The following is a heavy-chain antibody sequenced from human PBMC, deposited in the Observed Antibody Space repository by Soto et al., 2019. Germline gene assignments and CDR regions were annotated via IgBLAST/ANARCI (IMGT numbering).Heavy chain of an antibody. CDR2: INPNSGGT. D-gene: IGHD3-3*01. CDR1: GYTFTGYY. V-gene: IGHV1-2*04. CDR3: ARGDFTATDAFDI. J-gene: IGHJ3*02. Sequence: ASVKVSCKASGYTFTGYYMHWVRQAPGQGLEWMGWINPNSGGTNYAQKFQGWVTMTRDTSISTAYMELSRLRSDDTAVYYCARGDFTATDAFDIWGQGTMVTVSS.